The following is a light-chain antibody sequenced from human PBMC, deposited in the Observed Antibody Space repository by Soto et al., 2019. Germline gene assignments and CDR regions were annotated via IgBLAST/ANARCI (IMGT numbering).Light chain of an antibody. V-gene: IGKV1-5*01. J-gene: IGKJ1*01. Sequence: DIQMTQSPSALSASVGDRVTITCRASQRVSGWLAWYQQKPGKAPRLLIYDASYLERGVPSRFSGSGSGTDFTLTISYLQPDDLGTYYCQQYNKFWTFGPGTKVEI. CDR2: DAS. CDR3: QQYNKFWT. CDR1: QRVSGW.